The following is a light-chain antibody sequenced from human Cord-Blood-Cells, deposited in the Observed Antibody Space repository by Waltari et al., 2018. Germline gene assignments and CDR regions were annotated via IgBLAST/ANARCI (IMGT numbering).Light chain of an antibody. V-gene: IGLV3-1*01. CDR3: QASDSIDMV. CDR2: QDS. Sequence: SYELTPPPSVSASPGQTASITCSGDNLEARYACWYQKKPSQSPVMVIYQDSKPPSGITERFSGSNSGNTATLTIRGSQAMDDADYYCQASDSIDMVFGGVTKLTVL. CDR1: NLEARY. J-gene: IGLJ2*01.